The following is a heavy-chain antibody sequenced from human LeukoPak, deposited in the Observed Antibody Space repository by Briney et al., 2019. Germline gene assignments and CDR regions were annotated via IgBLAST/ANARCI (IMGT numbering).Heavy chain of an antibody. Sequence: GGSLRLSCVASGFTFSSSWMNWVRQAPGKGLEWVANIKGDGSVQSYVDSVKGRFTISRDNAKNTLYLQMNSLRAEDTAVYYCARGDYYDSIDYWGQGTLVTVSS. J-gene: IGHJ4*02. CDR1: GFTFSSSW. V-gene: IGHV3-7*02. D-gene: IGHD3-22*01. CDR3: ARGDYYDSIDY. CDR2: IKGDGSVQ.